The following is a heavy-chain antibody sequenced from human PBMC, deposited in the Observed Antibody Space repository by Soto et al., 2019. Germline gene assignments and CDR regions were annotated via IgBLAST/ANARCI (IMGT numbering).Heavy chain of an antibody. J-gene: IGHJ6*03. CDR3: ASRSYCSSTSCYMYYYMDV. CDR1: SGSISSSNW. V-gene: IGHV4-4*02. Sequence: QVQLQESGPGLVKPSGTLSLTCSVSSGSISSSNWWSWVRQPPGKGLEWIGEIYHSGSTNYNPSLKSRVTISVDKSKNQFSLKLSSVTAADTAVYYCASRSYCSSTSCYMYYYMDVWGKGTTVTVSS. CDR2: IYHSGST. D-gene: IGHD2-2*02.